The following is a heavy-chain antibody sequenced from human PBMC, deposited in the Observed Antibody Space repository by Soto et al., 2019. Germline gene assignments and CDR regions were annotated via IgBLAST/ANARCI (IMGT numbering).Heavy chain of an antibody. D-gene: IGHD3-3*01. CDR1: GFSLTTSGVG. Sequence: QITLNESGPTQVKPRQTLTLTCTFFGFSLTTSGVGVGWIRQSPVKAPEWLALIYWDDDKRYSPSLKSRLTITKDTAKNQVVLTTADLDPADTATYYCAHRVLRTVFGLVTTTAIYFDFWGQGTPVAVSS. CDR2: IYWDDDK. J-gene: IGHJ4*02. V-gene: IGHV2-5*02. CDR3: AHRVLRTVFGLVTTTAIYFDF.